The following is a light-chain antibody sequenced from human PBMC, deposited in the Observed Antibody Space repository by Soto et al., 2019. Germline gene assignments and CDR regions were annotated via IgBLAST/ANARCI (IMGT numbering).Light chain of an antibody. J-gene: IGKJ3*01. CDR2: AAF. V-gene: IGKV1-9*01. Sequence: DIQMTQSPSTLSGSVGDRVDITCRASQGINSDLAWYQQKPGKAPKLLIFAAFSLENGVPSRFSGSGSGADFTLTISSLQPEDSGTYYCQQLYDYPITFGPGTKVDIK. CDR3: QQLYDYPIT. CDR1: QGINSD.